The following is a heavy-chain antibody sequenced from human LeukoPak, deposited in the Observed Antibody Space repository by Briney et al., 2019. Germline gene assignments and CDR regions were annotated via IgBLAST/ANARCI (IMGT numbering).Heavy chain of an antibody. V-gene: IGHV4-61*02. J-gene: IGHJ5*02. D-gene: IGHD2-15*01. CDR2: IYTSGNT. CDR3: ARSSTHRFDP. Sequence: SETLSLTCTVSGGSISCGSYYWSWIRQPAGKGLEWIGRIYTSGNTNYNPSLKSRVTISLDTSKNQFSLKLNSVTAADTAVYYCARSSTHRFDPWGQGTLVTVSS. CDR1: GGSISCGSYY.